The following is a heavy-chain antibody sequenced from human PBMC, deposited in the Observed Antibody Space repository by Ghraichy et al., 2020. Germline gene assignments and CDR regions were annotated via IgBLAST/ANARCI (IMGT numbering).Heavy chain of an antibody. J-gene: IGHJ4*02. CDR3: ARGPGSGLYNSYYFEH. Sequence: GSLRLSCAASGFTFSNYNMNWVRQAPGKGLEWVSSISSGSTYIYFADSVKGRFTVSRDNAKNSLYLQMNSLRVDDTAVYYCARGPGSGLYNSYYFEHWGQGTLVSGSS. D-gene: IGHD3-10*01. CDR1: GFTFSNYN. CDR2: ISSGSTYI. V-gene: IGHV3-21*01.